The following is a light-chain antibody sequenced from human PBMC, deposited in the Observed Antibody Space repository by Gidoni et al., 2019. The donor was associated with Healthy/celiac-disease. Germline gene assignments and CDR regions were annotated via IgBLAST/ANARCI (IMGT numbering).Light chain of an antibody. CDR2: AAS. Sequence: DIQMTQSPSSLSASVGDRVTITCRTSQSISSYLNWYQQKQGQATKLLIYAASSLQSGGPSRFSGSGSGTDFTLTISSLQPEDFATYYCQQSYSTPRTFGQXTKVEIK. J-gene: IGKJ1*01. CDR1: QSISSY. V-gene: IGKV1-39*01. CDR3: QQSYSTPRT.